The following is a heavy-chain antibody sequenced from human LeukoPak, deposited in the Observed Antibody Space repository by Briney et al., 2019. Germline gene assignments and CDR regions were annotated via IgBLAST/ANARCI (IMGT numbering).Heavy chain of an antibody. CDR2: INPSGGST. V-gene: IGHV1-46*01. CDR1: GYTFTSYY. J-gene: IGHJ6*03. CDR3: ARSLSSYYMDV. Sequence: GASVKVSCKASGYTFTSYYMHWVRQAPGQGLEWMGIINPSGGSTSYAQKFQGRVTMTRDMSTSTVYMELSSLRSEDTAVYYCARSLSSYYMDVWGKGTTVTISS.